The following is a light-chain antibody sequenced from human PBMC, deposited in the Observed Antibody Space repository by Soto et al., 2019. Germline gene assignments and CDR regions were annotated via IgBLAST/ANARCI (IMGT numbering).Light chain of an antibody. CDR1: QSIGRY. CDR2: EAS. Sequence: DIQMTQSPSTLSASVGDRVTITCRASQSIGRYLAWYQQRPGKVPKLLVYEASSLDTVVPSRFGGSGPGTAFTLTINSLQPDDFAPYYCHQYNCQSETFGQGTRVEIK. V-gene: IGKV1-5*03. CDR3: HQYNCQSET. J-gene: IGKJ1*01.